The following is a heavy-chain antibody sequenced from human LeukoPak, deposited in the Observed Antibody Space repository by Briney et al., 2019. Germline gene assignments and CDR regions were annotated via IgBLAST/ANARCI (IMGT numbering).Heavy chain of an antibody. D-gene: IGHD1-7*01. V-gene: IGHV4-59*01. J-gene: IGHJ5*02. Sequence: SETLSLTCTVSSDSIGNYYWTWIRQSPGKRLEWLGYYSSTGDSEYNPSLKSRVTMSVDMSKNQFSLKLTSVTVADTAVYFCARGYHWNYGWFDPWGQGTLVTVSS. CDR1: SDSIGNYY. CDR3: ARGYHWNYGWFDP. CDR2: YSSTGDS.